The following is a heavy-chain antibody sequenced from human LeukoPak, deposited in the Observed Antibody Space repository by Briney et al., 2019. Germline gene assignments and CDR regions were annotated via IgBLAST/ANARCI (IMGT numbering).Heavy chain of an antibody. Sequence: GGSLRLSCAASGFTFSSYSMNWVRQAPGKGLEWVSSISSSSSYIYYADSVKGRFTISRDNSKNTLYLQMNSLRAEDTAVYYCARDPYDILTGYSLGYFDYWGQGTLVTVSS. D-gene: IGHD3-9*01. CDR3: ARDPYDILTGYSLGYFDY. J-gene: IGHJ4*02. CDR1: GFTFSSYS. V-gene: IGHV3-21*01. CDR2: ISSSSSYI.